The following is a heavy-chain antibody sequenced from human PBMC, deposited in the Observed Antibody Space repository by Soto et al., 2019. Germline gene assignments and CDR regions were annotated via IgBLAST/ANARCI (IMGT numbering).Heavy chain of an antibody. J-gene: IGHJ4*02. CDR3: AHRVLRTVFGLVTTTAIYFDF. Sequence: QITLNESGPTVVRPTETLTLTCRFSGFSLTTSGVGVGWIRQSPGKAPEWLALIYWDDDKRYSASLKSRLTITKDTSKNQVVLTVSYLDPTDPATYYCAHRVLRTVFGLVTTTAIYFDFWGQGTPVAVSS. CDR2: IYWDDDK. V-gene: IGHV2-5*02. D-gene: IGHD3-3*01. CDR1: GFSLTTSGVG.